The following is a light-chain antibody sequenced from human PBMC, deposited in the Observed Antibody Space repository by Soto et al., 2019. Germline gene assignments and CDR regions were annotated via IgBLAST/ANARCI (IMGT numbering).Light chain of an antibody. J-gene: IGLJ3*02. CDR1: SGHSSYA. CDR3: QTWGTGIQL. CDR2: LNSDGSH. V-gene: IGLV4-69*01. Sequence: QPVLTQSPSASAPLGASVKLTCTLSSGHSSYAIAWHQQQPEKGPRYLMKLNSDGSHNKGDGIPDRFSGSSSGAERYLTISSLQSEDEADYYCQTWGTGIQLFGGGTKLTV.